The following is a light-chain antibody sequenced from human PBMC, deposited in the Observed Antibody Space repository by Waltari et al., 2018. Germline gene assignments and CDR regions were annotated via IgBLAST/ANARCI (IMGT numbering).Light chain of an antibody. CDR2: STI. CDR1: SGSVSPSYY. V-gene: IGLV8-61*01. Sequence: QTVVTQEPSLSVSPGGTVTLTCGLSSGSVSPSYYPSWYQQTPGQAPRPLIYSTITRSSGVPDRFSGSILENKAALTITGAQADDECDYHCVLYMGGGIMFGGGTKLTVL. CDR3: VLYMGGGIM. J-gene: IGLJ3*02.